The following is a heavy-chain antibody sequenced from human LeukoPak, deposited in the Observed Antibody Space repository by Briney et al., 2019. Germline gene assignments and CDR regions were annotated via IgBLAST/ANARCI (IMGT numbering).Heavy chain of an antibody. CDR3: ARDRGTWNDDGFDY. D-gene: IGHD1-1*01. V-gene: IGHV4-4*07. CDR2: IYTSGST. CDR1: GGSISSYY. Sequence: PSETLSLTCTVSGGSISSYYWSWIRQPAGKGLEWIGRIYTSGSTNYNPSLKSRVTMSVDTSKNQFSLKLSFVTAADTAVYYCARDRGTWNDDGFDYWGQGTLVTASS. J-gene: IGHJ4*02.